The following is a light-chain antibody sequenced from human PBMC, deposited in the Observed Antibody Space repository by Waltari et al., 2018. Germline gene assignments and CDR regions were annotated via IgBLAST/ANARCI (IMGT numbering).Light chain of an antibody. CDR2: GAS. CDR1: QSVSNN. J-gene: IGKJ1*01. CDR3: QQYNNWPGT. V-gene: IGKV3-15*01. Sequence: EIVMTQPPATLSVSPGQRANLPCRASQSVSNNLAWYQQKPGQAPRPLIYGASTRATGIPARFSGSGSGTEFTLTISSLQSEDFAVYYCQQYNNWPGTFGQGTKVEIK.